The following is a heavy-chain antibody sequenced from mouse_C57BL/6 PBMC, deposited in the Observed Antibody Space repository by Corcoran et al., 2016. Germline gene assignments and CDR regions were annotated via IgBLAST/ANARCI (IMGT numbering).Heavy chain of an antibody. CDR3: AREGFTTVVATGRFAY. CDR1: GYTFTDYY. V-gene: IGHV1-75*01. CDR2: IFPGSGST. J-gene: IGHJ3*01. D-gene: IGHD1-1*01. Sequence: QVQLQQSGPELVKPGASVKISCKASGYTFTDYYINWVKQRPGQGLEWIGWIFPGSGSTYYNEKFKGKATLTVDKSSNTAYMLLSSLTSEDSAVYFCAREGFTTVVATGRFAYWGQGTLVTVSA.